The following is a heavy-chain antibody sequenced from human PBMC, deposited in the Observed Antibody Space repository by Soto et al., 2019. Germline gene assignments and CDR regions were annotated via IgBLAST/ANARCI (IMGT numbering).Heavy chain of an antibody. CDR1: GFSFNSHA. CDR2: ISYDGSIK. D-gene: IGHD1-26*01. Sequence: QVHLVESGGGVVQPGRSLRLSCAASGFSFNSHAIHWVRQAPGKGLEWVAFISYDGSIKYYTDSVKGRFTISRDNSKKTLYLQINSLRGEDTAVYYCARDLSEIYSLDSWGQGTLVTVSS. J-gene: IGHJ4*02. V-gene: IGHV3-30*10. CDR3: ARDLSEIYSLDS.